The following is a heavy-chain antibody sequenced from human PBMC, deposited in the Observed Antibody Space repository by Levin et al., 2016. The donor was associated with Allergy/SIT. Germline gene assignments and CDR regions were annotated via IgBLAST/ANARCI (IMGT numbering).Heavy chain of an antibody. V-gene: IGHV4-39*07. J-gene: IGHJ3*02. CDR3: ARAMDAPYYYDSSGARHAFDI. D-gene: IGHD3-22*01. CDR2: IYHSGST. CDR1: GGSISSSSYY. Sequence: SETLSLTCTVSGGSISSSSYYWGWIRQPPGKGLEWIGYIYHSGSTYYNPSLKSRVTISVDRSKNQFSLKLSSVTAADTAVYYCARAMDAPYYYDSSGARHAFDIWGQGTMVTVSS.